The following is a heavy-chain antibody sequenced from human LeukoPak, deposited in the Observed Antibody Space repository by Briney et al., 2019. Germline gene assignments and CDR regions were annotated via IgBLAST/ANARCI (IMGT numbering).Heavy chain of an antibody. CDR3: AKYGEPYYYGSGSYYNDAFDI. V-gene: IGHV3-23*01. CDR2: ISGSGLST. D-gene: IGHD3-10*01. Sequence: PGGSLRLSCAASGFAFSSYAISWVRRSPGKGLEWVSAISGSGLSTYFAASVKGRFTVSRDNSKNTLFLQMNSLRAEDTAVYYCAKYGEPYYYGSGSYYNDAFDIWGQGTMVTVSS. CDR1: GFAFSSYA. J-gene: IGHJ3*02.